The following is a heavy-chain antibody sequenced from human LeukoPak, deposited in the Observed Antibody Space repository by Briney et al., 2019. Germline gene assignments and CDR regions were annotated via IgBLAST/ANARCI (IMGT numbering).Heavy chain of an antibody. Sequence: ASVKVSCKASGGTFSSYAISWVRQAPGQGLEWMGGIIPIFGTANYAQKFQGRVTITADESTSTAYMELSSLRSEDTAVYYCARAGIAAAGTSSWFDPWGQGTLSPSPQ. D-gene: IGHD6-13*01. J-gene: IGHJ5*02. V-gene: IGHV1-69*13. CDR2: IIPIFGTA. CDR3: ARAGIAAAGTSSWFDP. CDR1: GGTFSSYA.